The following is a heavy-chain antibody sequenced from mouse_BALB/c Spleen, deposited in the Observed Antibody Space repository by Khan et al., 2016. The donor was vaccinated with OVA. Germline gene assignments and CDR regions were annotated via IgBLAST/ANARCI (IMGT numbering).Heavy chain of an antibody. CDR3: ARSFDYDYAMDY. Sequence: MQLEESGAELVKPGASVKLSCTASGFNIKDTYMHWVKQRPEQGLEWIGRIDPANGNTKYDPKFQGKATITADTSSNTAYLQLSSLTSEDTAVYYCARSFDYDYAMDYWGQGTSVTVSS. CDR2: IDPANGNT. J-gene: IGHJ4*01. D-gene: IGHD2-4*01. CDR1: GFNIKDTY. V-gene: IGHV14-3*02.